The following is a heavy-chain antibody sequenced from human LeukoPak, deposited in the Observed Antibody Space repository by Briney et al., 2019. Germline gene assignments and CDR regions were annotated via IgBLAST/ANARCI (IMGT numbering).Heavy chain of an antibody. CDR3: ARDVLRYFDWRYYYYGMDL. D-gene: IGHD3-9*01. CDR2: INHSGST. J-gene: IGHJ6*02. V-gene: IGHV4-34*01. Sequence: SETLSLTCAVYGGSLSGYYWSWIRQPPGKGLEWIGEINHSGSTNYNPSLKSRVTISVDTSKNQFSLKLSSVTAADTAVYYCARDVLRYFDWRYYYYGMDLWGQGTTVTVSS. CDR1: GGSLSGYY.